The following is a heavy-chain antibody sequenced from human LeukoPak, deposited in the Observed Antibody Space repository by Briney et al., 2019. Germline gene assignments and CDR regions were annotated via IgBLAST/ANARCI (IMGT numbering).Heavy chain of an antibody. CDR2: INTNNGVT. CDR1: GLTFTGVNY. CDR3: TKDRLSKWFDP. D-gene: IGHD5-12*01. J-gene: IGHJ5*02. Sequence: GASVKVSCKASGLTFTGVNYIHWVRQAPGQGPEWMGWINTNNGVTDYARKFQGRATMTRDTSISTAYMELYRLTSDDMAMYYCTKDRLSKWFDPWGQGTLVTVSS. V-gene: IGHV1-2*02.